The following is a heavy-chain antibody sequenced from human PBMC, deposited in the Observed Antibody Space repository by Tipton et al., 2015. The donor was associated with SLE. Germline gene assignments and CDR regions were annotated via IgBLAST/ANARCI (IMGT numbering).Heavy chain of an antibody. V-gene: IGHV4-4*07. J-gene: IGHJ4*02. D-gene: IGHD6-13*01. CDR1: GGVISEYY. Sequence: TLSLTCTVSGGVISEYYWGWIRQPAGKGLEWIGRVYTGGNTKYNPSLESRVTISVDTSKNQFSLKLTSVTAADTAVYYCARQGAAGPGRPFGYWGQGTLVTVSS. CDR2: VYTGGNT. CDR3: ARQGAAGPGRPFGY.